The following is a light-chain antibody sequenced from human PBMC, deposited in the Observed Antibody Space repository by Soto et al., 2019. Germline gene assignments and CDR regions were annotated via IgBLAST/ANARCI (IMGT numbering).Light chain of an antibody. CDR1: QTISSW. J-gene: IGKJ1*01. Sequence: IQMTQSPSSLSASIGDRVTITCRASQTISSWLAWYQQKPGKAPKLLIYKASTLKSGVPSRFSGSGSGTEFTLTINSLQPDDFATYYCQQYKSYWAFGQGTKVDI. V-gene: IGKV1-5*03. CDR3: QQYKSYWA. CDR2: KAS.